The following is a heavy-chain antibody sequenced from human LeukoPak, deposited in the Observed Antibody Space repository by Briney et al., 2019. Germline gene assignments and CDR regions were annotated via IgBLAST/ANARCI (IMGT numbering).Heavy chain of an antibody. Sequence: GGSLRLSCAASGFTFSSYGMHWVRQAPGKGLEWVAIIWYDGTTKYYADSAKGRFTLSRDNSKNTMFLQMNSLRAEDTAVYYCANSRTGHVAFDIWGQGKKVTVSS. D-gene: IGHD3/OR15-3a*01. V-gene: IGHV3-33*02. J-gene: IGHJ3*02. CDR2: IWYDGTTK. CDR1: GFTFSSYG. CDR3: ANSRTGHVAFDI.